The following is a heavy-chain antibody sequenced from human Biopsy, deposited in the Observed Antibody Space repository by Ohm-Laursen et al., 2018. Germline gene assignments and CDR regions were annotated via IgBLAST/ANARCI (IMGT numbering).Heavy chain of an antibody. V-gene: IGHV3-33*01. CDR2: ISYDGSNE. CDR3: ALAAAQTVTHFDY. D-gene: IGHD4-17*01. CDR1: GFTFSNYG. J-gene: IGHJ4*02. Sequence: SLRLSCAASGFTFSNYGVDWVRQAPGKGLEWGAGISYDGSNEYYGDSVKGRFSISRDNSKNTLYLQMNSLRADGTAVYYCALAAAQTVTHFDYWGQGTLVTVSS.